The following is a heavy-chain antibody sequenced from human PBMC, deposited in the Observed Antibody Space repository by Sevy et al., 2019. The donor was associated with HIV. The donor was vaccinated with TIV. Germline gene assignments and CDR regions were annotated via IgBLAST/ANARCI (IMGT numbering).Heavy chain of an antibody. V-gene: IGHV3-23*01. CDR1: GFTFSNYA. J-gene: IGHJ3*01. D-gene: IGHD3-22*01. Sequence: GGSLRLSCAVSGFTFSNYAMSWVRQAPGKGLEWVSAISGRDTGTFYAASVKGRFTISRDNSKNTLYLQMNSLRAEDTALYYCAKDTIVVLGEALDVWGRGTMVTVSS. CDR2: ISGRDTGT. CDR3: AKDTIVVLGEALDV.